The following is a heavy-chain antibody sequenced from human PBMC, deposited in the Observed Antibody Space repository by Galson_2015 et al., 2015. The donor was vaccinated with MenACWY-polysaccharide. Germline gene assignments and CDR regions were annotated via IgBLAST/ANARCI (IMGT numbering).Heavy chain of an antibody. CDR2: MSSNGGA. Sequence: ETLSLTCTVSGASVSSTTDYWSWLRQPPGKGLEWIGFMSSNGGANRNPSLKSRVTISIDTPKNQFSLRLNSVTAADTAMYYCAREPTYSGSFGWFDSWGQGTLVTVSP. D-gene: IGHD1-26*01. J-gene: IGHJ5*01. V-gene: IGHV4-61*01. CDR1: GASVSSTTDY. CDR3: AREPTYSGSFGWFDS.